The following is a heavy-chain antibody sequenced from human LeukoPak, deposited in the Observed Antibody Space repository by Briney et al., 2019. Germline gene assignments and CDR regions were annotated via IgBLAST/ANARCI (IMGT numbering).Heavy chain of an antibody. CDR2: IIPILGIA. J-gene: IGHJ5*02. Sequence: SVKVSCKASGYTFTSYGISWVRQAPGQGLEWMGRIIPILGIANYAQKFQGRVTITADKSTSTAYMELGSLRSEDTAVYYCARRYCSSTSCSRGTYNWFDPWGQGTLVTVSS. CDR3: ARRYCSSTSCSRGTYNWFDP. V-gene: IGHV1-69*04. D-gene: IGHD2-2*01. CDR1: GYTFTSYG.